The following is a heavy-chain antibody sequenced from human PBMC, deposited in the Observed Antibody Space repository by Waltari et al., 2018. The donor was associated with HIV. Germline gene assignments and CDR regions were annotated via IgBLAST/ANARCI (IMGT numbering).Heavy chain of an antibody. Sequence: QLQLQESGPGLVKPSETLSLTCTVSGGSISSSNYYWGWISQPPGKGLEWIGYIYYSGSTYHNPSLKSRVTISVDTSKNQFSLKLSSVTAADTAVYYCARVLSYFDSSGYNYYFDYWGQGTLVTVSS. D-gene: IGHD3-22*01. J-gene: IGHJ4*02. CDR3: ARVLSYFDSSGYNYYFDY. V-gene: IGHV4-39*07. CDR1: GGSISSSNYY. CDR2: IYYSGST.